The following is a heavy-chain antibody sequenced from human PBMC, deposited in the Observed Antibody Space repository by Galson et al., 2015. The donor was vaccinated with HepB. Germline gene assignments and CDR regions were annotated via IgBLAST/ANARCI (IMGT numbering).Heavy chain of an antibody. V-gene: IGHV1-3*01. J-gene: IGHJ6*02. Sequence: SVKVSCKASGYTFTSYAMHWVRQAPGQRLEWMGWINAGNGNTKYSQKFQGRVTITRDTSASTAYMELSSLRSEDTAVYYCARGQDDILTGYYYYGMDVWGQGTTVTVSS. CDR1: GYTFTSYA. D-gene: IGHD3-9*01. CDR2: INAGNGNT. CDR3: ARGQDDILTGYYYYGMDV.